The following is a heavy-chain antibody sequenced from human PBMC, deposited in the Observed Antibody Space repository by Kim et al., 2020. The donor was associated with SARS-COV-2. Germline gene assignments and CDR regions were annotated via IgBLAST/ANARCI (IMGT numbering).Heavy chain of an antibody. CDR1: GYTFTSYA. CDR3: ARGGVSYDYVWGSYYQDCVDY. J-gene: IGHJ4*02. D-gene: IGHD3-16*01. CDR2: INTNTGNP. Sequence: ASVKVSCKASGYTFTSYAMNWVRQAPGQGLEWMGWINTNTGNPTYAQGFTGRFVFSLDTSVSTAYLQISSLKAEDTAVYYCARGGVSYDYVWGSYYQDCVDYWGQGTLVTVSS. V-gene: IGHV7-4-1*02.